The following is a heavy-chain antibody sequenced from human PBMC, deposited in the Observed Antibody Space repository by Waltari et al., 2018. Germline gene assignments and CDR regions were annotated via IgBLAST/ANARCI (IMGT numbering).Heavy chain of an antibody. CDR2: INHSGST. D-gene: IGHD3-22*01. Sequence: QVQLQQWGAGLLKPSETLSFTCAVYGGSFSGYYWSWIRQPPGKGLEWIGEINHSGSTNYNPSLKSRVTISVDTSKNQFSLKLSSVTAADTAVYYCARTRGYYDSSGPFDYWGQGTLVTVSS. CDR3: ARTRGYYDSSGPFDY. CDR1: GGSFSGYY. J-gene: IGHJ4*02. V-gene: IGHV4-34*01.